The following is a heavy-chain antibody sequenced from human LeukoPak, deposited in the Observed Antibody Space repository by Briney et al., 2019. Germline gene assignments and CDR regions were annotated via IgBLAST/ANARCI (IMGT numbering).Heavy chain of an antibody. CDR3: ARDRAGRRSSWVEFDL. Sequence: PGGSLRLSCTVSGFTVTSTHMDWVRQAPGKGPEWVALIYDDGGTVYADSVKGRFTISRDNSKNMVYLQMNSPRPEDSAVYYCARDRAGRRSSWVEFDLWGQGTLVTVSS. V-gene: IGHV3-53*05. D-gene: IGHD3-10*01. CDR1: GFTVTSTH. J-gene: IGHJ5*02. CDR2: IYDDGGT.